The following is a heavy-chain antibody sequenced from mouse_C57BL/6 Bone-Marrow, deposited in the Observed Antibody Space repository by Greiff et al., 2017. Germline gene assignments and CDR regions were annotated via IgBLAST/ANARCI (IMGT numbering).Heavy chain of an antibody. V-gene: IGHV14-3*01. CDR2: IDPANGNT. D-gene: IGHD2-4*01. CDR3: ASGYDYDAAWFAY. Sequence: VQLQQSVAELVRPGASVKLPCTASGFNIKNTYMHWVKQRPEQGLEWIGRIDPANGNTKYAPKFQGKATITADTTSNTAYLQLSSLTSEDTAIYYCASGYDYDAAWFAYWGQGTLVTVSA. J-gene: IGHJ3*01. CDR1: GFNIKNTY.